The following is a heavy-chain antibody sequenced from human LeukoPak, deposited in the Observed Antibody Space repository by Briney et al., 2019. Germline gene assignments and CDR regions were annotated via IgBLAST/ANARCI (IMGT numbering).Heavy chain of an antibody. CDR1: GFTFSSYS. Sequence: PGGSLRLSCAASGFTFSSYSMNWVRQAPGKGLEWVSSISSSSSYIYYADSVKGRFTISRDNAKNSLYLQMNSLRAEDTAVYYCARDSRMIGTEPRWLSTADYWGQGTLVTVSS. CDR2: ISSSSSYI. D-gene: IGHD3-22*01. V-gene: IGHV3-21*01. J-gene: IGHJ4*02. CDR3: ARDSRMIGTEPRWLSTADY.